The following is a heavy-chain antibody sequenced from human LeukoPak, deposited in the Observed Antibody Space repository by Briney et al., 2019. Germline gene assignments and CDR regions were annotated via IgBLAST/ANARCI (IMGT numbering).Heavy chain of an antibody. Sequence: GGSLRLSCAASGLAFSAYKMHWVRQAPRKGPVWVSRISTDGYTTDYADFVQGRFTASRDNTKNTWSLEMNSLRAEDTAVYYCAKDHCSGGSCYSYGMDVWGQGTTVTVSS. J-gene: IGHJ6*02. D-gene: IGHD2-15*01. CDR3: AKDHCSGGSCYSYGMDV. V-gene: IGHV3-74*01. CDR2: ISTDGYTT. CDR1: GLAFSAYK.